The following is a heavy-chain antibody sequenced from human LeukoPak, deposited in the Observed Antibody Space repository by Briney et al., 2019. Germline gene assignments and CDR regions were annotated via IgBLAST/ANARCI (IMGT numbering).Heavy chain of an antibody. CDR1: GGSISSYY. CDR2: IYNSGST. CDR3: ARGAGASAYYYDSSGYYYVLFDY. D-gene: IGHD3-22*01. Sequence: SETLSLTCTVSGGSISSYYWSWIRQPPGKGLEWIGYIYNSGSTNYNPSLKSRVTISVDTSKNQFSLKLSSVTAADTAVYYCARGAGASAYYYDSSGYYYVLFDYWGQGTLVTVSS. J-gene: IGHJ4*02. V-gene: IGHV4-59*12.